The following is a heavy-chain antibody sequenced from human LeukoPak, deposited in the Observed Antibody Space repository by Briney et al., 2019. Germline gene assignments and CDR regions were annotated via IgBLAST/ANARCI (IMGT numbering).Heavy chain of an antibody. CDR3: ARGWFGDYGHDAFDI. J-gene: IGHJ3*02. D-gene: IGHD4-17*01. CDR1: GFTFSSYW. V-gene: IGHV3-7*03. CDR2: IKQDGSEK. Sequence: PGGSLRLSCAASGFTFSSYWMSCVRQTPGKGLEWVANIKQDGSEKYYVDSVKGRFTISRDNAKNSLYLQMNSLRAEDTAVYYCARGWFGDYGHDAFDIWGQGTMVTVSS.